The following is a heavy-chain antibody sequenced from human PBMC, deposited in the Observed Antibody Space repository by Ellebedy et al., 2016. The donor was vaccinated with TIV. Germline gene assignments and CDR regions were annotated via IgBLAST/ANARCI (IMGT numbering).Heavy chain of an antibody. CDR2: IIPIFGTT. D-gene: IGHD6-13*01. J-gene: IGHJ5*02. CDR1: GGTFSSYA. CDR3: ARDGSTTGYSSSWYSWFDP. Sequence: SVKVSCXASGGTFSSYAISWVRQAPGQGLEWMGGIIPIFGTTNYAQKFQGRVTITAAESTSTAYMELSSLRSDDTAVYYCARDGSTTGYSSSWYSWFDPWGQGTLVTVSS. V-gene: IGHV1-69*13.